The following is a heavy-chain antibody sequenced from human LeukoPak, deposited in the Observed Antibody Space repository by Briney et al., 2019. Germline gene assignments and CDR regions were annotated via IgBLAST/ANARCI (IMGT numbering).Heavy chain of an antibody. CDR3: AREGTLFGSGSYYIDY. V-gene: IGHV3-53*01. CDR2: IYSGGST. J-gene: IGHJ4*02. D-gene: IGHD3-10*01. CDR1: GFTVSSNY. Sequence: GGSLRLSCAASGFTVSSNYMSWVRQAPGKGLEWVSVIYSGGSTYYADSVKGRFTISRDNSKNTLYLQMNSLRAEDTAVYYCAREGTLFGSGSYYIDYWGQGTLVTVSS.